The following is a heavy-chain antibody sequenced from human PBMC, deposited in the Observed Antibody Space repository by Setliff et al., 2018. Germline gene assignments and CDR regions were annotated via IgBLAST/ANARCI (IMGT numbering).Heavy chain of an antibody. CDR1: GFIFSFHS. Sequence: GGSLRLSCAASGFIFSFHSMSWVRQAPGKGLEWVANIKQDGSETYYVDSVKGRFTISRDNPNNSLYLQMNNLRAEDTAVYYCARGGYSYGYWGHGTLVTVSS. CDR2: IKQDGSET. D-gene: IGHD5-18*01. J-gene: IGHJ4*01. CDR3: ARGGYSYGY. V-gene: IGHV3-7*04.